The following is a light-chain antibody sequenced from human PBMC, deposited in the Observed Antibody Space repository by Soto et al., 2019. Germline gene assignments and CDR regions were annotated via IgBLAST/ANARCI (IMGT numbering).Light chain of an antibody. V-gene: IGKV1-33*01. CDR1: QDISNY. J-gene: IGKJ5*01. Sequence: DIQMTQSPSSLSASVGDRVTITCQASQDISNYLNWYQQKPGKAPKLLIYDASNLETGVPSRFSASGSATDFTFTISILQPEDIATYYCQQYDNLPTFCQATRLAIK. CDR2: DAS. CDR3: QQYDNLPT.